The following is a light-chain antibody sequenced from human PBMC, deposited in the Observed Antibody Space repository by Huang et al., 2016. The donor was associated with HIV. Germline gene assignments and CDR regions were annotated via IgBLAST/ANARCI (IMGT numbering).Light chain of an antibody. CDR2: STS. CDR1: QGISNS. CDR3: QQYYNNPPWT. J-gene: IGKJ1*01. V-gene: IGKV1-NL1*01. Sequence: DLQMTQSPSSLSASVGDRVTITCRASQGISNSVAWYQQRPGKAPKLLLYSTSRLETGAPSRFSGSRSGTEYTLTISSLQPEDLATYYCQQYYNNPPWTFGQGTKVEIK.